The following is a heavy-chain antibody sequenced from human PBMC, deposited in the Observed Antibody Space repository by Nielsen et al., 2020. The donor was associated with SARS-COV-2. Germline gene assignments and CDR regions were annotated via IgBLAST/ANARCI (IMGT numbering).Heavy chain of an antibody. CDR2: ISSSGSTI. D-gene: IGHD6-19*01. V-gene: IGHV3-48*03. CDR1: GFTFSSYE. CDR3: ARVPPQWLEFDY. Sequence: GGSLRLSCAASGFTFSSYEMNWVRQAPGKGLEWVSYISSSGSTIYYADSVKGRFTTSRDNAKNSLYLQMNSLRAEDTAVYYCARVPPQWLEFDYWGQGTLVTVSS. J-gene: IGHJ4*02.